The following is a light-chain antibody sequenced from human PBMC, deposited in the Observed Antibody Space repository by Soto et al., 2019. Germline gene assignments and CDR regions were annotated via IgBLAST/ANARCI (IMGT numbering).Light chain of an antibody. V-gene: IGKV1-5*03. J-gene: IGKJ4*01. CDR2: KAS. CDR1: QSISSW. Sequence: DIQMSQSPSTLSASVGDRVTITCRASQSISSWLAWYQQKPGKAPKLLIYKASSLESGVPSRFSGSGSGTEFTLTISSLQPDDFATYYCQLALTFGGGTKVDIK. CDR3: QLALT.